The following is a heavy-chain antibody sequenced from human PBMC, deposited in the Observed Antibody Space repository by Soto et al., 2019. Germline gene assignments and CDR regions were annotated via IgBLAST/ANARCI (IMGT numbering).Heavy chain of an antibody. V-gene: IGHV3-33*01. J-gene: IGHJ2*01. CDR1: GFTFSSYG. Sequence: QVQLVESGGGVVQPGRSLRLSCAASGFTFSSYGMHWVRQAPGKGLEWVAVIWYDGSNKYYADSVKGRFTISRDNSKNTLYLQMNSLRAEDTAVYYCARGEGYYDSSGYYYYWYFDLWGRGTLVTVSS. CDR2: IWYDGSNK. CDR3: ARGEGYYDSSGYYYYWYFDL. D-gene: IGHD3-22*01.